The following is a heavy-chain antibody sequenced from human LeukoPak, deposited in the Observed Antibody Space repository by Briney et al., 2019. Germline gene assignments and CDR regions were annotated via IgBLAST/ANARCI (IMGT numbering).Heavy chain of an antibody. CDR2: IYSGGST. J-gene: IGHJ5*01. Sequence: GGSLRLSCAASGFTVSDNYMNWVRKAPGRGLEWVSVIYSGGSTYYADSVKGTFTISRDNSKNALYLQMNSLRAEDTAVYYCASDSGITGTSWFESWGQGSLVTVSS. CDR3: ASDSGITGTSWFES. V-gene: IGHV3-66*01. D-gene: IGHD1-7*01. CDR1: GFTVSDNY.